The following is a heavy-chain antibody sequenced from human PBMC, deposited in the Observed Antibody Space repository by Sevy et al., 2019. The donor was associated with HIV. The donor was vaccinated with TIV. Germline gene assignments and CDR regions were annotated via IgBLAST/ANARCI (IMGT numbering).Heavy chain of an antibody. CDR1: GGSISSYY. J-gene: IGHJ5*02. Sequence: SETLSLTCTVSGGSISSYYWSWIRQPAGKGLEWIGRIYTSGSTNYNPSLKSRVTMSVDTSKNQFSLKLSSVTAADTAMYYCASGKVAANYNWFDPWGQGTLVTVSS. CDR2: IYTSGST. D-gene: IGHD2-15*01. CDR3: ASGKVAANYNWFDP. V-gene: IGHV4-4*07.